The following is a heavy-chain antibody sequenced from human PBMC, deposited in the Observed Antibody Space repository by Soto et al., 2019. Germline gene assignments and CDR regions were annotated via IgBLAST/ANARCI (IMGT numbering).Heavy chain of an antibody. V-gene: IGHV5-51*01. CDR3: ASTGSGYYYDSSGYYPWAFDI. CDR2: IYPEDSET. D-gene: IGHD3-22*01. CDR1: GYNFDIYW. Sequence: GESLKISCQGSGYNFDIYWIGWVRQMPGKGLEWMGIIYPEDSETRYSPSFQGQVTIAADKSISTAYLQWSSLKASDTAMYYCASTGSGYYYDSSGYYPWAFDIWGQGTMVTVSS. J-gene: IGHJ3*02.